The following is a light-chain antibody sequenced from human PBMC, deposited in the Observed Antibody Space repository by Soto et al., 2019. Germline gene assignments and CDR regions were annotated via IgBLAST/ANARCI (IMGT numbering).Light chain of an antibody. CDR1: QSISTW. CDR3: QQSYSTPWT. CDR2: TAS. V-gene: IGKV1-5*03. J-gene: IGKJ1*01. Sequence: DIQMTQSPSTLSASVGDRVTITCRASQSISTWLAWYQQKPGKAPKLLIYTASNLERGVPSRFSGSGSGTEFTLTISSLQPDDFATYYCQQSYSTPWTFGQGTKVEIK.